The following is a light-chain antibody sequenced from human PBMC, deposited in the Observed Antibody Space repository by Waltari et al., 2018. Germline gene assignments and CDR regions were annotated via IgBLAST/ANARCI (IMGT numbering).Light chain of an antibody. V-gene: IGKV4-1*01. CDR2: WAS. CDR3: QQYYTTPRT. Sequence: DIVMTQSPDSLTVSLGERATINCKSSQRVLYSSDNKNYLTWYQQKPGQPPKLLIYWASTRESGVPDRFSGSGSGTDFTLTISSLQAEDGAVYYGQQYYTTPRTFGQGTKVEIK. CDR1: QRVLYSSDNKNY. J-gene: IGKJ1*01.